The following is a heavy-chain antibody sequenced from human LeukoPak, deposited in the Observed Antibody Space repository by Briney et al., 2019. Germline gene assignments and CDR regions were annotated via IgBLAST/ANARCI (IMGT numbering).Heavy chain of an antibody. Sequence: PSETLSLTCAVSGASISSGYYWGWIRQPPGKGLEWIGSIYHSGSTYYNPSLKSRVTISVDTSKNQFSLKLSSVTAADTAVYYCARGGDYDSSGYHWGQGTLVTVSS. D-gene: IGHD3-22*01. V-gene: IGHV4-38-2*01. CDR2: IYHSGST. CDR3: ARGGDYDSSGYH. CDR1: GASISSGYY. J-gene: IGHJ5*02.